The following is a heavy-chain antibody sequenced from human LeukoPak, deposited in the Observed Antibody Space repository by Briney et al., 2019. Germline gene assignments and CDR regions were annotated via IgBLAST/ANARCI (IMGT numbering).Heavy chain of an antibody. CDR2: IIPIFGTA. CDR3: ARTDYYGSGSYYPSVNPLVLDYHYYYGMDV. V-gene: IGHV1-69*13. J-gene: IGHJ6*02. D-gene: IGHD3-10*01. CDR1: GGTFSSYA. Sequence: ASVKVSCKASGGTFSSYAISWVRQAPGQGLEWMGGIIPIFGTANYAQKFQGRVTITADESTSTAYMELSSLRSEDTAVYYCARTDYYGSGSYYPSVNPLVLDYHYYYGMDVWGQGTTVTVSS.